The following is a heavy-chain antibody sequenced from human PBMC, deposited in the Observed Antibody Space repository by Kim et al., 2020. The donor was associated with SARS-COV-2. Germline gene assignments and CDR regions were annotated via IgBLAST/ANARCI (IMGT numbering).Heavy chain of an antibody. Sequence: SETLSLTCTVSGGSISSYYWSWIRQPPGKGLEWIGYIYYSGSTNYNPSLKSRVTISVDTSKNQFSLKLSSVTAADTAVYYCARERRGGPNWFDPWGQGTL. CDR1: GGSISSYY. CDR2: IYYSGST. D-gene: IGHD1-26*01. V-gene: IGHV4-59*01. J-gene: IGHJ5*02. CDR3: ARERRGGPNWFDP.